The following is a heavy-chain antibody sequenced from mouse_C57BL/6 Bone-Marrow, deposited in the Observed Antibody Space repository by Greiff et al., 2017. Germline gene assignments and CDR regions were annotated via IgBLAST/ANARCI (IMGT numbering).Heavy chain of an antibody. J-gene: IGHJ3*01. CDR1: GYTFTSYW. Sequence: VQLQQPGAELVKPGASVKLSCTASGYTFTSYWMHWVKQRPGRGLEWIGWIDPNSGGTKYNEKFKSKATLAVDKPSSTAYMQLSSLTSEDSAVYYCARGTRFAYWGQGTLVTVSA. D-gene: IGHD3-3*01. V-gene: IGHV1-72*01. CDR3: ARGTRFAY. CDR2: IDPNSGGT.